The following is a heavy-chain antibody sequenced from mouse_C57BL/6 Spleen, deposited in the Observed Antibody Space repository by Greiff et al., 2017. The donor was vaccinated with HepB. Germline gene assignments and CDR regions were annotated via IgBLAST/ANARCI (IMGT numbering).Heavy chain of an antibody. V-gene: IGHV1-50*01. Sequence: QVQLQQPGAELVKPGASVKLSCKASGYTFTSYWMQWVKQRPGQGLEWIGEIDPSDSYTNYNQKFKGKATLTVDTSSSTAYMQLSSLTSEDSAVYYCARGLLGYDQGYFDYWGQGTTLTVSS. CDR2: IDPSDSYT. J-gene: IGHJ2*01. CDR1: GYTFTSYW. D-gene: IGHD6-5*01. CDR3: ARGLLGYDQGYFDY.